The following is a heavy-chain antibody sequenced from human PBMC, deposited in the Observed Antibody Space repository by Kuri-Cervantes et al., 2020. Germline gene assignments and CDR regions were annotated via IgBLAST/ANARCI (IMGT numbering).Heavy chain of an antibody. CDR2: INPNSGGT. Sequence: ASVKVSCKASGYTFTGYYMHWVRQAPGQGLEWMGWINPNSGGTNYAQKFQGWVTMTRDTSISTAYMELSRLRSDDTAVYYCARGVHDYSPGYYYYYMDVWGKGTTVTVSS. V-gene: IGHV1-2*04. CDR3: ARGVHDYSPGYYYYYMDV. J-gene: IGHJ6*03. D-gene: IGHD4-11*01. CDR1: GYTFTGYY.